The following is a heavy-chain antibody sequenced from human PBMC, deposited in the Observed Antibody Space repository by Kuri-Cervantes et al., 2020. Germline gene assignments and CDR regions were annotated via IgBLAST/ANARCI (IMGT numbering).Heavy chain of an antibody. V-gene: IGHV4-34*01. CDR2: INRSGST. CDR1: GGSFSGYY. CDR3: ARGAGDSRGTDFDY. J-gene: IGHJ4*02. Sequence: GSLRLSCAVYGGSFSGYYWSWIRQPPGKGLEWIGEINRSGSTTYNPSLKSRVTISDDTSNNQFSLNLDSVTAADTAVYYCARGAGDSRGTDFDYWGQGTLVTVSS. D-gene: IGHD3-22*01.